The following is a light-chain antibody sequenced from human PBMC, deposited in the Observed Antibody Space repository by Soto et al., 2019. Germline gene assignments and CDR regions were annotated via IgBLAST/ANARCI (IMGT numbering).Light chain of an antibody. CDR3: QQSYTTPRD. J-gene: IGKJ5*01. V-gene: IGKV1-39*01. CDR1: QSISIY. CDR2: AAS. Sequence: DIQMTQSPSSLSASVGDRVTITCRASQSISIYLNWYQQKPGKAPELLIYAASTLQGGVPSRFSGSGSGTDFTLTISSLQPGDYATYYCQQSYTTPRDFGQGTRLEIK.